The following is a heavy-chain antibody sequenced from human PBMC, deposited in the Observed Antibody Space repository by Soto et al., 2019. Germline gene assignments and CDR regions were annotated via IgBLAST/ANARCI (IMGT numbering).Heavy chain of an antibody. Sequence: QITLKESGPTLVKPTQTLTLTCTFSGFSLSTSGMCVVWIRQPPGKALEWLALICWDDAKRYSPSLKSGLTITEDTSKNQVVLTMANVDPVDTATYYCARRGIRTVHFDYWGQGTLVTVSS. J-gene: IGHJ4*02. V-gene: IGHV2-5*02. CDR1: GFSLSTSGMC. D-gene: IGHD3-10*01. CDR2: ICWDDAK. CDR3: ARRGIRTVHFDY.